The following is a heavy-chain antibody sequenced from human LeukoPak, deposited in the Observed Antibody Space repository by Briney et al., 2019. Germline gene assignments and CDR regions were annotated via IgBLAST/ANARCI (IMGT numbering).Heavy chain of an antibody. Sequence: GGPLTLLCTVSGFTLSSCDTLWPRHAPGRGREWVSAISGCGGSTYYAHPVKGRLTISKDNSKHTLYQQMNSLRAEDTAVYYCAKRCYYDSSGYYSPYFDYWGQGTLVTVSS. J-gene: IGHJ4*02. CDR1: GFTLSSCD. V-gene: IGHV3-23*01. CDR3: AKRCYYDSSGYYSPYFDY. CDR2: ISGCGGST. D-gene: IGHD3-22*01.